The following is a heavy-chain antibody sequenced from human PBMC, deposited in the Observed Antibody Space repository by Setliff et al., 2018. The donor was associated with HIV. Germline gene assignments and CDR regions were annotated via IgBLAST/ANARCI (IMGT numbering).Heavy chain of an antibody. Sequence: PSETLSLTCTVSGGSMTGHYWSWIRQSPGKGLEWIGSIYYSGSTYYNPSLKSRVTISVDTSNNQFSLKVNSVAAADTAVYYCARGRAEYVAVAVMGSWFDPWGQGTLVTVSS. CDR3: ARGRAEYVAVAVMGSWFDP. D-gene: IGHD6-19*01. CDR2: IYYSGST. CDR1: GGSMTGHY. J-gene: IGHJ5*02. V-gene: IGHV4-59*05.